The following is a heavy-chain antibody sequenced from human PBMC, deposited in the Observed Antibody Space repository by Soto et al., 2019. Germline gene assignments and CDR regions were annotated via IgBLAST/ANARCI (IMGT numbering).Heavy chain of an antibody. J-gene: IGHJ4*02. V-gene: IGHV3-30*18. CDR1: GFTFSSYG. D-gene: IGHD4-17*01. CDR3: AKDRDKGPPYGDLAFDY. CDR2: ISYDGSNK. Sequence: GGSLRLSCAASGFTFSSYGMHWVRQAPGKGLEWVAVISYDGSNKYYADSVKGRFTISRDNSKNTLYLQMNSLRAEDTAVYYCAKDRDKGPPYGDLAFDYWGQGTLVTVS.